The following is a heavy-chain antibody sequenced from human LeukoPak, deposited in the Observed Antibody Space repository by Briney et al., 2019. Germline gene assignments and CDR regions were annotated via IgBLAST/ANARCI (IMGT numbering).Heavy chain of an antibody. CDR3: ARYYGSGSFRYNWFDP. V-gene: IGHV4-38-2*02. J-gene: IGHJ5*02. CDR1: GYSISSGYY. CDR2: IYYSGST. D-gene: IGHD3-10*01. Sequence: SETLSLTCTVSGYSISSGYYWGWIRQPPGKGLEWIGSIYYSGSTYYNPSLKSRVTISVDTSKNQFSLKLSSVTAADTAVYYCARYYGSGSFRYNWFDPWGQGTLVTVSS.